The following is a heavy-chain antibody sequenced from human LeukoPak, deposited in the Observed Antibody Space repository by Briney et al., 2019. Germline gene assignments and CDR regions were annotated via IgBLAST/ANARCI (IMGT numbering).Heavy chain of an antibody. D-gene: IGHD5-24*01. CDR3: ARPQEEDGYNYNWAFDY. V-gene: IGHV1-18*01. Sequence: ASVKVSCKASGYTFTSYGINWVRQAPGQGLEWMGWISAYNGNTNYAQELQGRVTMTTDTSTTTAYMELRSLRSDDTAVYYCARPQEEDGYNYNWAFDYWGQGTLVTVSS. CDR2: ISAYNGNT. CDR1: GYTFTSYG. J-gene: IGHJ4*02.